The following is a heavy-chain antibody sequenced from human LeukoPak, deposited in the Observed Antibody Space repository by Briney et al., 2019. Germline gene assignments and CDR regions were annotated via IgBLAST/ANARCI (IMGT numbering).Heavy chain of an antibody. V-gene: IGHV1-2*02. Sequence: GASVKVSCKASGYTFTDYYMHWVRQAPGQGLEWMGWINPNSGGTNYAQKFQGRVTMTRDTSISTAYMELSRLRSDDTAVYYCAREAGYSYGYRCWDYWGQGTLVTVSS. CDR1: GYTFTDYY. D-gene: IGHD5-18*01. J-gene: IGHJ4*02. CDR2: INPNSGGT. CDR3: AREAGYSYGYRCWDY.